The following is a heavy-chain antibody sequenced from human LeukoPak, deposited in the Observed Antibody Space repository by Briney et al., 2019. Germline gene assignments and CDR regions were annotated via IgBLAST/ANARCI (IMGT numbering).Heavy chain of an antibody. V-gene: IGHV4-59*01. CDR1: GGSISSYY. J-gene: IGHJ3*02. CDR2: IYYSGST. CDR3: ARPAWNTDAFDI. D-gene: IGHD1/OR15-1a*01. Sequence: SETLSLTCTVSGGSISSYYWSWIRQPPGKGLEWIGYIYYSGSTNYNPSLKSRVTISVDTSKNQFSLKLSSVTAADTAVYYCARPAWNTDAFDIWGQGTMVTVSS.